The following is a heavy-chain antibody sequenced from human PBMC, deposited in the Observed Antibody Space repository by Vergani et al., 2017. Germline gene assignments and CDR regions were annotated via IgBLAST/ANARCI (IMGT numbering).Heavy chain of an antibody. J-gene: IGHJ4*02. V-gene: IGHV4-59*01. Sequence: QVQLQELGPGLVKPSETLSLTCSVSGDSMNTYYWTWIRQPPGKGLEWIGYIYDSGDTKYNPSLRSRVTISLDTSRNQFSLNLYAVTAADTAVYYCSRGALWLLLQIDSWGQGTLVTVSS. D-gene: IGHD2-21*01. CDR3: SRGALWLLLQIDS. CDR2: IYDSGDT. CDR1: GDSMNTYY.